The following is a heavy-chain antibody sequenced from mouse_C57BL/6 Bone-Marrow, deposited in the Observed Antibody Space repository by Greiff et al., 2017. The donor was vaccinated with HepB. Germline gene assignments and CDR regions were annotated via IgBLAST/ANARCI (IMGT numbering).Heavy chain of an antibody. D-gene: IGHD3-2*02. CDR2: IYPRDGST. V-gene: IGHV1-85*01. CDR1: GYTFTSYD. CDR3: ARRKDSSGSNFDY. J-gene: IGHJ2*01. Sequence: QVHVKQSGPELVKPGASVKLSCKASGYTFTSYDINWVKQRPGQGLEWIGWIYPRDGSTKYNEKFTGKATLTVDPSSSTAYMELHSLTSEDSAVYFCARRKDSSGSNFDYWGQGTTLTVSS.